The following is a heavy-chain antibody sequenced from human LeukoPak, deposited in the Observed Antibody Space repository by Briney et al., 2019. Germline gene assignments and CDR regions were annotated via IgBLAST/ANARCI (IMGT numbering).Heavy chain of an antibody. CDR1: GGSISSGNYY. CDR3: ARGSPDTYSSSWYWAWGWKFNFDY. D-gene: IGHD6-13*01. Sequence: PSETLSLTCTVSGGSISSGNYYYSWIRQPAGKGLEWLGRIYTSGTTDYNPSLKSRVTISVDTSKNQFSLKLSSVTAADTAVYYCARGSPDTYSSSWYWAWGWKFNFDYWGQGTLVTVSS. J-gene: IGHJ4*02. V-gene: IGHV4-61*02. CDR2: IYTSGTT.